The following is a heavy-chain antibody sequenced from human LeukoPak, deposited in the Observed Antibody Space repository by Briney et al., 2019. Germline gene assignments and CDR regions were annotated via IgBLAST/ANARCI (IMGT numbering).Heavy chain of an antibody. CDR2: IYHSGST. D-gene: IGHD6-13*01. V-gene: IGHV4-4*02. CDR3: ARDGGPGIAAAGGAFDI. Sequence: PSGTLSLTCAVSGGSISSSNWWSWVRQPPGKGLEWIGEIYHSGSTNYNPSLKSRATISVDKSKNQFSLKLSSVTAADTAVYYCARDGGPGIAAAGGAFDIWGQGTMVTVSS. CDR1: GGSISSSNW. J-gene: IGHJ3*02.